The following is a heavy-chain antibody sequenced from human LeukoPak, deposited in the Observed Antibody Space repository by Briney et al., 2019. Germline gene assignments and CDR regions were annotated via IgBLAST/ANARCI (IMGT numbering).Heavy chain of an antibody. Sequence: ASVKVSCKASGYTFTSYDINWVRQATGQGLEWMGWMNPNSGNTGYAQKFQGRVTMTRNTSISTAYMELSSLRSEDTAVYYCARGAGWLQFQRCWGQGTLVTVSS. CDR3: ARGAGWLQFQRC. V-gene: IGHV1-8*01. D-gene: IGHD5-24*01. CDR2: MNPNSGNT. J-gene: IGHJ4*02. CDR1: GYTFTSYD.